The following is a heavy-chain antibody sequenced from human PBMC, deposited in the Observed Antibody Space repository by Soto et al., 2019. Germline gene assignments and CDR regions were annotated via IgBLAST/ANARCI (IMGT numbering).Heavy chain of an antibody. D-gene: IGHD1-7*01. CDR1: GFTFSTYA. Sequence: EVQLLESGGGLVQPGGSLRLSCAASGFTFSTYAMSWVRQAPGKGLEWVSAISGSGGSTYYADSGKGRFTISRDNAKNTLYLQMNSLRAEATALYYCAKTIFGTPWGQGILVTVSS. J-gene: IGHJ4*02. V-gene: IGHV3-23*01. CDR2: ISGSGGST. CDR3: AKTIFGTP.